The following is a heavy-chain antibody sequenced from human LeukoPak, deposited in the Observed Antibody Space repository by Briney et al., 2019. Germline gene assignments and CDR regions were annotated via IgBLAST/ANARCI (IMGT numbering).Heavy chain of an antibody. V-gene: IGHV4-59*01. CDR1: GGSIDTWY. CDR2: IYYSGST. Sequence: PSETLSLTCTVSGGSIDTWYWSWIRQPPGRGLEWIGSIYYSGSTNYNPSLKSRVTISVDTSKNQFSLKLSSVTAADTAVYYCARGSVLLWFGELSCAFDIWGQGTMVTVSS. D-gene: IGHD3-10*01. J-gene: IGHJ3*02. CDR3: ARGSVLLWFGELSCAFDI.